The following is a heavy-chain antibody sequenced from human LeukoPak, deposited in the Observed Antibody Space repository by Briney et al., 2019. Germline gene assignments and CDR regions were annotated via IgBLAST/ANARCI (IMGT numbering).Heavy chain of an antibody. D-gene: IGHD2-8*02. CDR1: EFSFSTNW. J-gene: IGHJ4*02. V-gene: IGHV3-7*01. CDR3: ANVPRSTVSY. Sequence: GGSLRVSCAASEFSFSTNWMHWVRQTPGKGLEWVAELNEDGSVKYYVDSVKGRFTISRDNAKSLLFLQMYNLRTEDTGVYFCANVPRSTVSYWGRGTLVTVSS. CDR2: LNEDGSVK.